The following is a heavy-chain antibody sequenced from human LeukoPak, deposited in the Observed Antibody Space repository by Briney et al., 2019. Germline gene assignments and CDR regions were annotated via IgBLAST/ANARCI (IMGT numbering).Heavy chain of an antibody. Sequence: GSLRLSCAASGFTFSSYDMHWVRQAPGKGLEWVAFIRYDGSNKYYADSVKGRFTISRDNSKNTLYLQMNSLRAEDTAVYYCAKPLGYYDSSGYGILDYWGQGTLVTVSS. V-gene: IGHV3-30*02. CDR2: IRYDGSNK. CDR1: GFTFSSYD. J-gene: IGHJ4*02. CDR3: AKPLGYYDSSGYGILDY. D-gene: IGHD3-22*01.